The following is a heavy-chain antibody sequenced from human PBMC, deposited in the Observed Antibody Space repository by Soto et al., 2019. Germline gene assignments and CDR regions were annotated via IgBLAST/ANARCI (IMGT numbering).Heavy chain of an antibody. CDR2: ISYSGST. CDR3: ATQVRCVIPY. Sequence: SETLSLTCTGSGGSISSYYWTWVRRPPGKGLEWIGYISYSGSTEYNPSLKSRFSISIDTSKNQFSLTVTSLTAVYAAVYYCATQVRCVIPYWVQAIQVT. D-gene: IGHD2-21*01. J-gene: IGHJ4*02. V-gene: IGHV4-59*08. CDR1: GGSISSYY.